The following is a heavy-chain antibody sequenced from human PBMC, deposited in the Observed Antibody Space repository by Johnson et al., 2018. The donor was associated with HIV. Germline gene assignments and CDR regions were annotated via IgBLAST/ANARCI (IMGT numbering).Heavy chain of an antibody. V-gene: IGHV3-15*01. CDR3: TTDQLHQLVHDFFDI. Sequence: VQLVESGGVLVKPGGSLRLSCAASGFTFNNAWMSWVRQAPGKGLEWVGRIKRKTDGGTTDYAEPVKGRLTISRDDSENTLYLQMNSLKTEDTAVYYCTTDQLHQLVHDFFDIWGQEKMFTVSS. CDR1: GFTFNNAW. D-gene: IGHD6-13*01. J-gene: IGHJ3*02. CDR2: IKRKTDGGTT.